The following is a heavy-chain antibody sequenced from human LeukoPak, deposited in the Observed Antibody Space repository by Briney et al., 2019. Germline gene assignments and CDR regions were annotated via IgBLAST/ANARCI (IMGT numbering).Heavy chain of an antibody. CDR1: GFTFSSYS. D-gene: IGHD6-13*01. Sequence: GGSLRLSCAASGFTFSSYSMNWVRQAPGKGLEWVSSISTSSRYIYYTDSVKGRFTISRDNAKNSLYLQMNSLRAGDTAVYYCAREEAAAGAFDIWGQGTMVTVSS. CDR2: ISTSSRYI. J-gene: IGHJ3*02. V-gene: IGHV3-21*01. CDR3: AREEAAAGAFDI.